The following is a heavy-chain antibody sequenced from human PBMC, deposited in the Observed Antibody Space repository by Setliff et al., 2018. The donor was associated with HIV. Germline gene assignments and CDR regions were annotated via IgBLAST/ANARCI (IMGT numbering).Heavy chain of an antibody. CDR2: INPSSGST. CDR3: GRDPAPSSSASYFQH. Sequence: ASVKVSCKASGYTFTSYYMHWVRQAPGQGLEWMGIINPSSGSTTYAQKFQGRVTMTRDTSTSTVYMELSSLRSEDTAVYYCGRDPAPSSSASYFQHWGQGTPVTVSS. D-gene: IGHD6-6*01. CDR1: GYTFTSYY. V-gene: IGHV1-46*01. J-gene: IGHJ1*01.